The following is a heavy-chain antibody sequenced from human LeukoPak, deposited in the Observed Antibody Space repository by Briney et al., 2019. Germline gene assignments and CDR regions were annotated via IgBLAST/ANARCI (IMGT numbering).Heavy chain of an antibody. CDR2: ISGSGDGT. D-gene: IGHD6-6*01. V-gene: IGHV3-23*01. CDR3: ARGLSGYSSSLGY. CDR1: GFTFSNYG. J-gene: IGHJ4*02. Sequence: GGSLRLSCAASGFTFSNYGMSWVRQAPGKGLEWVSGISGSGDGTYYADSVKGHFTISRDNSKSTLYLQMNSLRAEDTAVYYCARGLSGYSSSLGYWGQGTLVTVSS.